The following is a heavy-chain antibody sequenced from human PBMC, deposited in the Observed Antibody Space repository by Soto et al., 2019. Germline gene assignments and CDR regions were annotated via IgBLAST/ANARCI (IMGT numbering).Heavy chain of an antibody. CDR3: ARGFPLGATIFGVVHYYYYGMDV. D-gene: IGHD3-3*01. J-gene: IGHJ6*02. V-gene: IGHV1-46*01. CDR2: INPSGGST. Sequence: ASVKVSCKASGYTFTSYYMHWVRQAPGQGLEWMGIINPSGGSTSYAQKFQGRVTMTRDTSTSTVYMELSSLRSEDTAVYYCARGFPLGATIFGVVHYYYYGMDVWGQGTTVTVSS. CDR1: GYTFTSYY.